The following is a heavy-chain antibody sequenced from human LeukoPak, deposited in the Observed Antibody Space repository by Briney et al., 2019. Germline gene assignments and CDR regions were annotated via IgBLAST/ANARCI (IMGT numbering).Heavy chain of an antibody. CDR1: GFSFSSYS. CDR2: ISSTSSYI. Sequence: GGSLRLSCAASGFSFSSYSMNWVRQAPGKGLEWVSSISSTSSYIYYADSVKGRFTISRDNAKNSLFLQVNSLRAEDTAVYYCARDSPLGDWGQGTLVTVSS. V-gene: IGHV3-21*01. D-gene: IGHD7-27*01. CDR3: ARDSPLGD. J-gene: IGHJ4*02.